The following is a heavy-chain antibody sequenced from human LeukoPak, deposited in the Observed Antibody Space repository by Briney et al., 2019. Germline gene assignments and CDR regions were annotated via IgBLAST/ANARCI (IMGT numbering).Heavy chain of an antibody. CDR2: IYYTGKT. CDR3: ARSQNYYGSGDY. V-gene: IGHV4-61*03. D-gene: IGHD3-10*01. CDR1: GDSVSNGNYY. J-gene: IGHJ4*02. Sequence: SETLSLTCAVSGDSVSNGNYYWSWLRQPPGKALEWIGYIYYTGKTYYNPSLEGRVTILVDTSRNHFSVKLSSVTAADTAVYYCARSQNYYGSGDYWSQGTLVTVSS.